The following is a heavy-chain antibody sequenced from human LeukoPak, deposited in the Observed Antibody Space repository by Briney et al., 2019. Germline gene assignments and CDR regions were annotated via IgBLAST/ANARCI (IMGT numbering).Heavy chain of an antibody. J-gene: IGHJ6*02. V-gene: IGHV1-46*01. CDR2: INPSGGST. Sequence: ASVKVSCKASGYSFTSYHLHWVRQAPGQGLEWMGKINPSGGSTTYAQKFQGRVTMTRDTSTSTVYMELSSLTSEDTAVYYCARAYYYAMDVWGQGTTVTVSS. CDR3: ARAYYYAMDV. CDR1: GYSFTSYH.